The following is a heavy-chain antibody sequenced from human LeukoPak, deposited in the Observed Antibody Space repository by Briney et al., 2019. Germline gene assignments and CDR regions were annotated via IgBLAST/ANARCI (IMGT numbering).Heavy chain of an antibody. CDR3: ARGSPVPDDGLRYYFDY. CDR2: MYHSGST. V-gene: IGHV4-30-2*01. J-gene: IGHJ4*02. Sequence: SETLSLTCAVSGGSISSGDYSWNWIRQPPGKGLEWIGYMYHSGSTYYNPSLKSRVTISVDRSKNQFSLKLSSVTAADTAVYYCARGSPVPDDGLRYYFDYWGQGTLVTVSS. D-gene: IGHD1-1*01. CDR1: GGSISSGDYS.